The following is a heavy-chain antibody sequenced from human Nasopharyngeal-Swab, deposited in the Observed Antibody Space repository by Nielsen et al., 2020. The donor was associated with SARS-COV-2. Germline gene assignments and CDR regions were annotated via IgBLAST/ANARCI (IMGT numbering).Heavy chain of an antibody. J-gene: IGHJ4*02. CDR3: ARDPYYYDSSGYLDY. Sequence: GGSLRFSCAASGFTFSSYAMHWVRQAPGKGLEWVAVISYDGSNKYYADSVKGRFTISRDNSKNTLYLQMNSLRAEDTAVYYCARDPYYYDSSGYLDYWGQGTLVTVSS. D-gene: IGHD3-22*01. CDR2: ISYDGSNK. V-gene: IGHV3-30-3*01. CDR1: GFTFSSYA.